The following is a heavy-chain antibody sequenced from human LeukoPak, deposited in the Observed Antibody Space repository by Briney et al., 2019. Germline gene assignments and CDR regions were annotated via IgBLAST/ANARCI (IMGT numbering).Heavy chain of an antibody. CDR3: ASGSTHRDGYKGAFDI. CDR1: GFTFDDYG. CDR2: ISSSGSTI. Sequence: PGGSLRLSCAASGFTFDDYGMNWVRQAPGKGLEWVPYISSSGSTIYYADSVKGRFTISRDNAKNSLYLQMNSLRAEDTAVYYCASGSTHRDGYKGAFDIWGQGTMVTVSS. V-gene: IGHV3-48*03. J-gene: IGHJ3*02. D-gene: IGHD5-24*01.